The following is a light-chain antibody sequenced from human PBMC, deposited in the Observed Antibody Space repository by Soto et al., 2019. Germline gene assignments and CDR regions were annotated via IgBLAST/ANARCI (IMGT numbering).Light chain of an antibody. V-gene: IGLV2-14*01. Sequence: VLTQPASVSGSPGQSITISCTGTSSDIGDYNYVSWYQQHPGKAPKLMIYEVSNRPSGVSSRFSGSKSGYTASLTISGLQAEDEADYYCSSYTRGNTPYAFGTGTKVTVL. CDR1: SSDIGDYNY. CDR3: SSYTRGNTPYA. CDR2: EVS. J-gene: IGLJ1*01.